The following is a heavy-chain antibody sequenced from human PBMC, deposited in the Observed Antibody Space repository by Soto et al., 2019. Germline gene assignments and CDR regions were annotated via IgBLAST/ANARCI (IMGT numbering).Heavy chain of an antibody. CDR2: ISSNGGST. J-gene: IGHJ4*02. CDR3: ARGSGYYFDY. D-gene: IGHD3-10*01. V-gene: IGHV3-64*01. Sequence: EVQLVESGGGLVQPGGSLRLSCAASGFTFSSYAMHWVRQAPGKGLEYVSAISSNGGSTYYANSVKGRFTISRDNSKNPLYLQRVSLRAEDMAVYYCARGSGYYFDYWCQGTLVTVSS. CDR1: GFTFSSYA.